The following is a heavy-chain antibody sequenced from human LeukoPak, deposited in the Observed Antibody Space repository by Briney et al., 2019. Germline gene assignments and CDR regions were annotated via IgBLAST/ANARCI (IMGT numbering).Heavy chain of an antibody. V-gene: IGHV1-46*01. CDR3: EIMTTVTTWPPDDY. CDR2: INPSGGST. J-gene: IGHJ4*02. D-gene: IGHD4-17*01. CDR1: GYTFTSYY. Sequence: ASVKVSCKASGYTFTSYYMHWVRQAPGQGLEWMGIINPSGGSTSYAQKFQGRVTMTRDMSTSTVYMELSSLRSEDTAVYYCEIMTTVTTWPPDDYWGQGTLVTVSS.